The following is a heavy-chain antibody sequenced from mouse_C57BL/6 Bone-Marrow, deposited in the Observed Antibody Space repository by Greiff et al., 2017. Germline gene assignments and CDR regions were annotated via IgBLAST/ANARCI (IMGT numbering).Heavy chain of an antibody. CDR3: AIWYTKDY. CDR2: IAPSDSYT. CDR1: GYTFTSYW. J-gene: IGHJ4*01. Sequence: QVQLQQPGAELVKPGASVKLSCKASGYTFTSYWMQWVKQRPGQGLEWIGEIAPSDSYTNYNQKFKGKATLTVDTSSSTAYMQLSSLTSEDSAVYYCAIWYTKDYWGQGTSVTVSS. D-gene: IGHD2-1*01. V-gene: IGHV1-50*01.